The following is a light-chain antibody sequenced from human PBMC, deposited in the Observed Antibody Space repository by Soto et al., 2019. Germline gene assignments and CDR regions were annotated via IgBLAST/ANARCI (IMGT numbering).Light chain of an antibody. CDR3: QQYYNTPVT. V-gene: IGKV4-1*01. J-gene: IGKJ4*01. Sequence: DIVMTQSPDSLAVSLGERATINCKSSQSVLSSSNNKNYLAWYQQKPGQPPKLLIYWASTRESGVPDRFSCSGSGTDFTLTISSLQAEDVAGYYCQQYYNTPVTFGGGTKVDNK. CDR1: QSVLSSSNNKNY. CDR2: WAS.